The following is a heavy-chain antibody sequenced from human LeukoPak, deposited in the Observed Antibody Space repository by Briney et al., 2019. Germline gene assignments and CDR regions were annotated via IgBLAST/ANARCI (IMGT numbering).Heavy chain of an antibody. D-gene: IGHD4-23*01. V-gene: IGHV1-2*02. CDR2: INPNSGGT. CDR3: ARGSVIWDRGGFDI. CDR1: GYTFTGYY. Sequence: ASVKVSCKASGYTFTGYYMHWVRQAPGQGLEWMGWINPNSGGTNYAQKFQGRVTMTRDTSISTAYMELSRLRSDDTAVYYCARGSVIWDRGGFDIWGQGTMVTVSS. J-gene: IGHJ3*02.